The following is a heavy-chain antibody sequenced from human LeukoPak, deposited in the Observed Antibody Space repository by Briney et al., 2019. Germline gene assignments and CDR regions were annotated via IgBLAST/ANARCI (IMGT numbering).Heavy chain of an antibody. J-gene: IGHJ4*02. CDR3: ARAPYGSGSLDY. CDR2: IIPIFGTA. CDR1: GYSFTSYA. D-gene: IGHD3-10*01. Sequence: SVKVSCKASGYSFTSYAISWVRQAPGQGLEWMGGIIPIFGTANYAQKFQGRVTITADESTSTAYMELSSLRSEDTAVYYCARAPYGSGSLDYWGQGTLVTVSS. V-gene: IGHV1-69*13.